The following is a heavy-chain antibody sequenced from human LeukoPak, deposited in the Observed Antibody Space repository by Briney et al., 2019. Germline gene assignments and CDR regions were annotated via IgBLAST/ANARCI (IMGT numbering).Heavy chain of an antibody. CDR1: GFTFDDYA. D-gene: IGHD6-13*01. Sequence: GRSLRLSCAAFGFTFDDYAMHWVRQAPGTGLDWVSGISTNSGSIGYADSVKGRFTTSRDNAKNSLYLQMNSLRAEDTALYYCAKIPDAAGSTDAFDIWGQGTMVTVSS. V-gene: IGHV3-9*01. CDR3: AKIPDAAGSTDAFDI. CDR2: ISTNSGSI. J-gene: IGHJ3*02.